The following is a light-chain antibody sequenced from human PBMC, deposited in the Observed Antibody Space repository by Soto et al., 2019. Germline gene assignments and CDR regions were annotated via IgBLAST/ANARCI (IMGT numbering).Light chain of an antibody. V-gene: IGKV3-15*01. Sequence: EIVMTQSPATLSVSPGERATLSCRASQSVSSNLAWYQQKPGQAPRLRIYHASTRATGIPARFSGSGSGTDFTLTISSLQSEAFAVYYCQQYNKWPLTFGGGTKVEIK. CDR2: HAS. J-gene: IGKJ4*01. CDR3: QQYNKWPLT. CDR1: QSVSSN.